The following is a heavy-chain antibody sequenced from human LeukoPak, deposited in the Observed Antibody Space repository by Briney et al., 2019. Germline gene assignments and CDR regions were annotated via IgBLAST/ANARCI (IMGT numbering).Heavy chain of an antibody. J-gene: IGHJ5*01. CDR3: AKDPETYSRRWFDS. D-gene: IGHD2-21*01. CDR2: LSENGGSP. CDR1: GLTFSNYA. V-gene: IGHV3-23*01. Sequence: GGSQRLSCAASGLTFSNYAMSWVRQAPGKGREWVSSLSENGGSPYYADSVKGRFTISRDNSKNTLHLHLNSLRVADTAVYYCAKDPETYSRRWFDSWGQGTLVTVSS.